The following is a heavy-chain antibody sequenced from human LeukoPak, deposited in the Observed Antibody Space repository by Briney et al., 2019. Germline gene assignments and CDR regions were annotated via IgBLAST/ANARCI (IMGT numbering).Heavy chain of an antibody. Sequence: VASVKVSCKASGYTFTSYDINWVRQATGQGLEWMGWMNPNSGNTGYAQKFQGRVTMTRNTSISTAYMELSSLRSEDTAVYYCARGLKDGYNYEDLYWGQGTLVTVSS. CDR1: GYTFTSYD. J-gene: IGHJ4*02. CDR3: ARGLKDGYNYEDLY. D-gene: IGHD5-24*01. V-gene: IGHV1-8*01. CDR2: MNPNSGNT.